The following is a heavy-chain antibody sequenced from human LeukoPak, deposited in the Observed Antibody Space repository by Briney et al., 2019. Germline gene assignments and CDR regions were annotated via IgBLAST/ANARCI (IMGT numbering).Heavy chain of an antibody. D-gene: IGHD4-17*01. CDR3: ARGQHDYGDYGDAFDI. J-gene: IGHJ3*02. Sequence: ASVKVSCKASGYPFTSYGINWVRQAPGQGLEWMGWISAYNGNTNYAQKLQGRVTMTTDTSTSTAYMELRSLRSDDTAVYYCARGQHDYGDYGDAFDIWGQGTMVTVSS. CDR1: GYPFTSYG. CDR2: ISAYNGNT. V-gene: IGHV1-18*01.